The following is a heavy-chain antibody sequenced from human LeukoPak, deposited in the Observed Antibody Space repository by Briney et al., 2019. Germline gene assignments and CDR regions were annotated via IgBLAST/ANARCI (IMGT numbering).Heavy chain of an antibody. CDR2: ISAYNGNT. CDR1: GYTFTSYG. J-gene: IGHJ5*02. V-gene: IGHV1-18*01. Sequence: ASVKVSRKASGYTFTSYGISWVRQAPGQGLEWMGWISAYNGNTNYAQKLQGRVTMTTDTSTSTAYMELRSLRSDDTAVYYCARTYYGSGRIGWFDPWGQGTLVTVSS. D-gene: IGHD3-10*01. CDR3: ARTYYGSGRIGWFDP.